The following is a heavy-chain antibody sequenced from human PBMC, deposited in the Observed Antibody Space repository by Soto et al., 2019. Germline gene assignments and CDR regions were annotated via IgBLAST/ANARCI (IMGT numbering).Heavy chain of an antibody. J-gene: IGHJ6*02. CDR1: GFTVSSNY. V-gene: IGHV3-53*01. Sequence: EVQLVESGGGLIQPGGSLRLSCAASGFTVSSNYMSWVRQAPGKGLEWVSVIYSGGSTYYADSVKGRFTISRDNSKNTLYLQMNSLRAEDTAVYYCARDGGGSSSPGYYYYGMDVWGQGTTVTVSS. CDR2: IYSGGST. CDR3: ARDGGGSSSPGYYYYGMDV. D-gene: IGHD6-13*01.